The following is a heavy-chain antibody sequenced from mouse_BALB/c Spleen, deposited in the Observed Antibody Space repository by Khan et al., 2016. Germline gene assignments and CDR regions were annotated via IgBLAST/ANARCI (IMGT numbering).Heavy chain of an antibody. J-gene: IGHJ3*01. Sequence: QVQLKESGPGLVAPSQSLSITCTVSGFSLTGYGVNWVRQPPGKGLKWLGKIWGDGRTDYNSALKSRVSISKDNSKSQVFLKMNSLQTDDTANYYCSSDYDGFAYWGQGTLVIVSA. CDR1: GFSLTGYG. V-gene: IGHV2-6-7*01. CDR3: SSDYDGFAY. CDR2: IWGDGRT. D-gene: IGHD2-12*01.